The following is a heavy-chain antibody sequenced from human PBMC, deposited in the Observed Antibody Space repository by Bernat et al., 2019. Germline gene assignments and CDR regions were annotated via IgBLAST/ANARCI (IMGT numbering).Heavy chain of an antibody. CDR2: ISSSGSTI. CDR1: GFTFSSYE. J-gene: IGHJ4*02. V-gene: IGHV3-48*03. Sequence: EVQLVESGGGLVQPGGSLRLSCAASGFTFSSYEMNWVRQAPGKGLEWVSYISSSGSTIYYADSVKGRFTISRDNAKNSLYLQMNRLRAEETAVYYCASDDLGCSGGSCLGYWGQGTLVTVSS. D-gene: IGHD2-15*01. CDR3: ASDDLGCSGGSCLGY.